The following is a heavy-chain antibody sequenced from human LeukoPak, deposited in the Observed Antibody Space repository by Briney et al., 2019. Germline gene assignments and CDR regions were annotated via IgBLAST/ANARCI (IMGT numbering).Heavy chain of an antibody. Sequence: GGSLRLSCAASGFTFSSYSMNWVRQAPGKGLEWVSSISSSSSYIYYADSVKGRFTISRDNAKNSLYLQMNSLRAEDTALYYCALLGEYCSSTSCYKDIWGQGTMVTVSS. CDR3: ALLGEYCSSTSCYKDI. D-gene: IGHD2-2*02. V-gene: IGHV3-21*04. CDR1: GFTFSSYS. CDR2: ISSSSSYI. J-gene: IGHJ3*02.